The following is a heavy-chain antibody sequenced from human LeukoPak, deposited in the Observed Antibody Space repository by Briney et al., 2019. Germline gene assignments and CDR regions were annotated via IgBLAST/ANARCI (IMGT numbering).Heavy chain of an antibody. V-gene: IGHV3-33*06. CDR2: IWYDGSNK. D-gene: IGHD6-13*01. J-gene: IGHJ4*02. Sequence: PGGSLRLSCAASGFTFSNYAMSWVRQAPGKGLEWVAVIWYDGSNKYYADSVKGRFTISRDNSKNTLYLQMNSLRAEDTAVYYCAKDRTAAAAAPQYYFDYWGQGTLVTVSS. CDR3: AKDRTAAAAAPQYYFDY. CDR1: GFTFSNYA.